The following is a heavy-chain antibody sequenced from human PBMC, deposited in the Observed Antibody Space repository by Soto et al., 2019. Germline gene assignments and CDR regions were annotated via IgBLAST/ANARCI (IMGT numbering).Heavy chain of an antibody. CDR3: ASAHIGKYYYDSSGYYYS. J-gene: IGHJ4*02. Sequence: SETLSLTCAVYGGYFSGYYWSWIRPPPGKGLEWIGEINHSGSTNYNPSLKSRVTISVDTSKNQFSLKLSSVTAADTAVYCCASAHIGKYYYDSSGYYYSWGQGTLVTVSS. CDR2: INHSGST. CDR1: GGYFSGYY. V-gene: IGHV4-34*01. D-gene: IGHD3-22*01.